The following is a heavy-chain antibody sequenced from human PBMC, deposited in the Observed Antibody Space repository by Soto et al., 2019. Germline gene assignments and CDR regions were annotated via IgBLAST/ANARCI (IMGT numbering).Heavy chain of an antibody. V-gene: IGHV1-3*01. CDR3: ARDRNRLSIAARPYYYGMDV. CDR1: GYTFTSYA. CDR2: INAGNGNT. Sequence: ASVKVSCKASGYTFTSYAMHWVRQAPGQRLEWMGWINAGNGNTKYSQEFQGRVTITRDTSASTAYMELSSLRSEDTAVYYCARDRNRLSIAARPYYYGMDVWGQGTTVTAP. D-gene: IGHD6-6*01. J-gene: IGHJ6*02.